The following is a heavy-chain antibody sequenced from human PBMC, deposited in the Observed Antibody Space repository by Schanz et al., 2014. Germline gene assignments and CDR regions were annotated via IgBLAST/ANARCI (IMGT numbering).Heavy chain of an antibody. V-gene: IGHV1-69*02. J-gene: IGHJ4*02. CDR1: GGTFSRLT. CDR3: ARGYGDSPTDF. D-gene: IGHD4-17*01. CDR2: VIPILGIA. Sequence: QVQLVQSGADVKKPGSSVRVSCKASGGTFSRLTFSWVRQAPGQGLEWMGRVIPILGIANYAQNFQGRVTITADRSTSTAYMELSSLRSEDTAVYYCARGYGDSPTDFWGQGTLVTVSS.